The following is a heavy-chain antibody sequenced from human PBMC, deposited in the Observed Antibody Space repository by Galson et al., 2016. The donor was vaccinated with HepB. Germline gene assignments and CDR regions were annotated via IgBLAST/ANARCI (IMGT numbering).Heavy chain of an antibody. Sequence: SLRLSCAASEFTFNNHAIHWVRQAPGKGLEWVAVMSHDGNNKYYADSVKGRFTISRDNSKNTLYLQMNSLRPEDTAVYYCATTRLLDNWGQGILVTVSS. CDR2: MSHDGNNK. CDR3: ATTRLLDN. J-gene: IGHJ4*02. V-gene: IGHV3-30*14. CDR1: EFTFNNHA.